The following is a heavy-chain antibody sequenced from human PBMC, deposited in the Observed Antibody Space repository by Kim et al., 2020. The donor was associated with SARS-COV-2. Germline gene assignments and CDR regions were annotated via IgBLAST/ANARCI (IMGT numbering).Heavy chain of an antibody. CDR1: GGSISSSNW. V-gene: IGHV4-4*02. J-gene: IGHJ3*02. Sequence: SETLSLTCAVSGGSISSSNWWSWVRQPPGKGLEWIGEIYHSGSTNYNPSLKSRVTISVDKSKNQFSLKLSSVTAADTAVYYCATSTNTVGGAFDIWGQGTMVTVSS. CDR2: IYHSGST. D-gene: IGHD3-16*01. CDR3: ATSTNTVGGAFDI.